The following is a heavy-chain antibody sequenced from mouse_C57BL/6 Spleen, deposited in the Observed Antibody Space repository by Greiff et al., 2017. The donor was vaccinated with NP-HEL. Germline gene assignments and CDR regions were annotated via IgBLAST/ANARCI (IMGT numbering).Heavy chain of an antibody. D-gene: IGHD2-4*01. CDR1: GFTFSSYG. Sequence: EVKLVESGGDLVKPGGSLKLSCAASGFTFSSYGMSWVRQTPDKRLAWVATISSGGSYTYYPDSVKGRFTFSRDNAKNTLYLQTTSLKSEDTAMYYCARPSCYDDYAWFAYWGQGTLVTVSA. CDR3: ARPSCYDDYAWFAY. CDR2: ISSGGSYT. V-gene: IGHV5-6*02. J-gene: IGHJ3*01.